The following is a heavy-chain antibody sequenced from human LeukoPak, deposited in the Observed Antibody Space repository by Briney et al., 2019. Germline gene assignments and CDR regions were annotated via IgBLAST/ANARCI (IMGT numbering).Heavy chain of an antibody. D-gene: IGHD3-10*01. CDR1: GITLSNYG. CDR2: ISGSGGGT. Sequence: GGSLRLSCAVSGITLSNYGMSWVRQAPGKGLEWVAGISGSGGGTHYADSVKGRFTISRDNPKNTLHLQMNSLRAEDTAVYFCAKRGVVIRVILVGFHKEAYYFDSWGQGTLVIVSS. J-gene: IGHJ4*02. V-gene: IGHV3-23*01. CDR3: AKRGVVIRVILVGFHKEAYYFDS.